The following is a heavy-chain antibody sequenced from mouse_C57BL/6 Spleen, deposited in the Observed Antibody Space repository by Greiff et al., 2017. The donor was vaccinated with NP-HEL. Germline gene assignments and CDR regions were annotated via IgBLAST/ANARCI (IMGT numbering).Heavy chain of an antibody. Sequence: EVQLQQSVAELVRPGASVKLSCTASVFNIKNTYMHWVKQRPEQGLEWIGRIDPANGNTKYAPKFQGKATITADTSSNTAYLQLSSLTSEDTAIYYCARLLRGAYWGQGTLVTVSA. V-gene: IGHV14-3*01. CDR3: ARLLRGAY. D-gene: IGHD1-1*01. CDR1: VFNIKNTY. CDR2: IDPANGNT. J-gene: IGHJ3*01.